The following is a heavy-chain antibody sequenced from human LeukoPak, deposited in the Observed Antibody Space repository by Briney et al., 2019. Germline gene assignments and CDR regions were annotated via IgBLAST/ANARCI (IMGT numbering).Heavy chain of an antibody. D-gene: IGHD6-13*01. V-gene: IGHV4-59*11. Sequence: SETLSLTCTVSGGSISSHYWSWIRQPPGKGLEWIGYIYYSESTNYNPSLKSRVTISVDTSKNQFSLKLSSVTAADTAVYYCARGESSSWPHYYYYYMDVWGKGTTVTVSS. CDR1: GGSISSHY. CDR2: IYYSEST. CDR3: ARGESSSWPHYYYYYMDV. J-gene: IGHJ6*03.